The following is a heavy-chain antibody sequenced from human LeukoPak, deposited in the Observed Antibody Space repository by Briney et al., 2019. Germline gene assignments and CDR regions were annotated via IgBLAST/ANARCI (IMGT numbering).Heavy chain of an antibody. J-gene: IGHJ4*02. CDR1: GDTFTRYG. D-gene: IGHD3-10*01. Sequence: ASLKVSCKHSGDTFTRYGISSVRQAPGQRLEWMGWISAYYGNTNYAQKLQGRVTMTTDTSTSTAYMELRSLRSDDTAVYYCFVRGVIRYFDYWGQGTLVTVSS. CDR2: ISAYYGNT. CDR3: FVRGVIRYFDY. V-gene: IGHV1-18*01.